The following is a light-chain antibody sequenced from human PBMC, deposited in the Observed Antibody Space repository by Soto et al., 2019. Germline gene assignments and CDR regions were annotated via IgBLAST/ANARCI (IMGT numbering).Light chain of an antibody. CDR3: QQYNTWRSIT. CDR1: QSVSNK. V-gene: IGKV3-15*01. J-gene: IGKJ5*01. Sequence: EIVMTQSPATPSVSPGERATLSCRASQSVSNKLAWYQHKPGQAPRVLIYDTSTRAAGIPARFSGSGSGTDFTLTISSLQSEDFAVYYCQQYNTWRSITFGQGTRLESK. CDR2: DTS.